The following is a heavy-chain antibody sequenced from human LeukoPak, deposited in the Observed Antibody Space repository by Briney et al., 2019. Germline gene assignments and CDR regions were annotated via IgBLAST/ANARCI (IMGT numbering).Heavy chain of an antibody. D-gene: IGHD6-19*01. Sequence: SETLSLTCIVSGDSVSSSRYYWGWIRQPPGRGLEWIGSIYYSGTTFYNPSLKSRVTISVDTSKNQFSLKLTSVTAADTAVYYCARQVAGIGLYYFDYWGQGTLVTVSS. CDR2: IYYSGTT. CDR1: GDSVSSSRYY. J-gene: IGHJ4*02. CDR3: ARQVAGIGLYYFDY. V-gene: IGHV4-39*01.